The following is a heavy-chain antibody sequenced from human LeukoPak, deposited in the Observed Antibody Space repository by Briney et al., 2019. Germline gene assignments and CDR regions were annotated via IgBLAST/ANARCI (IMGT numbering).Heavy chain of an antibody. V-gene: IGHV3-23*05. J-gene: IGHJ4*02. CDR3: AKDVYSTHICYCNC. Sequence: GGSLRLSCAACGFTFSNDAMSSVRQAPGKGLEWVSRIDNSGSSTYYADSVKGRFTISRDNSKNTLYLQMNSLRAEDTALYYWAKDVYSTHICYCNCWGQGTLVTVSS. CDR2: IDNSGSST. D-gene: IGHD2/OR15-2a*01. CDR1: GFTFSNDA.